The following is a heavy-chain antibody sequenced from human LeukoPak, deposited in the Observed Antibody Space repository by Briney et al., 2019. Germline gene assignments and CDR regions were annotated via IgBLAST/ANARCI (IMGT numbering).Heavy chain of an antibody. CDR2: ISYDGSNK. J-gene: IGHJ4*02. Sequence: GGSLRLSCAASGFTFSSYAMHWVRQASGKGLEWVAVISYDGSNKYYADSVKGRFTISRDNSKNTLYLQMNSLRAEDTAVYYCARTYQTGVDYLDYWGQGTLVTVSS. D-gene: IGHD2-2*01. CDR1: GFTFSSYA. V-gene: IGHV3-30*04. CDR3: ARTYQTGVDYLDY.